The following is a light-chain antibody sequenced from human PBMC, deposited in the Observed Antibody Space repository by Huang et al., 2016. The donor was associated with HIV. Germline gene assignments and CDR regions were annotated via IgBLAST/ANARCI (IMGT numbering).Light chain of an antibody. CDR1: QTINNND. V-gene: IGKV3-20*01. CDR3: QYYGTSPQT. J-gene: IGKJ2*01. CDR2: VAS. Sequence: EIVLMQSPGTLSLSPGEGATLFCRASQTINNNDLAWCQQNPGQPPRLLIYVASSRAPGSPDRCSGSGSGTDVDLTISRLGTEDFAMYYCQYYGTSPQTFGQGTKLEIK.